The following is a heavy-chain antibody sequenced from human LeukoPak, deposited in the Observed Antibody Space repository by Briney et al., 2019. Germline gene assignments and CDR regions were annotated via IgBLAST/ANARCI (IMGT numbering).Heavy chain of an antibody. CDR3: AKNTKPTLVTPDF. V-gene: IGHV3-30*02. Sequence: GGSLRLSCAASGFTFSSYGMHWVRQAPGKGLEWVAFIRYDGSNTYYADSVKGRFTISRDNSKNTLYLQMNSLRVEDSAVYYCAKNTKPTLVTPDFWGQGTLVTVSS. CDR1: GFTFSSYG. J-gene: IGHJ4*02. CDR2: IRYDGSNT. D-gene: IGHD4-23*01.